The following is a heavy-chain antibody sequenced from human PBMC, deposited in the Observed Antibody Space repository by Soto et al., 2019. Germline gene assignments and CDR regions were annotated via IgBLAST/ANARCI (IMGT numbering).Heavy chain of an antibody. CDR3: ARSGSSWNLREFDY. V-gene: IGHV1-18*01. CDR2: ISVYNGNT. CDR1: AYTSTSYG. J-gene: IGHJ4*02. D-gene: IGHD6-13*01. Sequence: GASVKVSCKASAYTSTSYGIIWVRQAPGQGLEWIGWISVYNGNTNYAQKFRGRVTMTTDISTTTAYMEMRSLRSDDTAVYYCARSGSSWNLREFDYWGQGTLVTVSS.